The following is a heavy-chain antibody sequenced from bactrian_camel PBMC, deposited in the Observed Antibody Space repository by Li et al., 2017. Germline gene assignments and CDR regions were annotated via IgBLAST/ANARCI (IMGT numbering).Heavy chain of an antibody. J-gene: IGHJ4*01. CDR1: GYTAGRHC. V-gene: IGHV3S55*01. CDR2: IRTGYPFTS. Sequence: HVQLVESGGGSVRTGGSLRLSCAASGYTAGRHCWAWFRQSPGNERETVASIRTGYPFTSDFADSVQGRFTISQDNAKNTLDLQMSNLKPEDTAVYYCAAKDTAFLRRVLVLTPDRLVYLLGPGDPGHRL. D-gene: IGHD2*01. CDR3: AAKDTAFLRRVLVLTPDRLVYL.